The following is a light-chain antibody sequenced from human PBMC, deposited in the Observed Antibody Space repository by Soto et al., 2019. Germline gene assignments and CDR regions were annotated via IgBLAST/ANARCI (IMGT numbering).Light chain of an antibody. CDR3: SPYTSSSTRV. V-gene: IGLV2-14*01. CDR1: SSDVGSYNY. Sequence: QSALTQPASVSGSPGQSITISCTGTSSDVGSYNYVSWYQQHPGKAPKLMIYEVSNRPSGVSNRFSGSKSGNTASLTISGLQTEEEADYYCSPYTSSSTRVFGTGTKVTVL. J-gene: IGLJ1*01. CDR2: EVS.